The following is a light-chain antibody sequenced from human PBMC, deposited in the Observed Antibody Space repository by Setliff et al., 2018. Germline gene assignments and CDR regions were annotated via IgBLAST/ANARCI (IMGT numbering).Light chain of an antibody. Sequence: QSVLTQPPSVSGAPGQRVTISCTGSRFNIGAGYDVHWYQQLPGTAPKLLIYDNTYRPSGVPDRFSGSKSATSATLAITGLQAEDEVDYYCQSYDSSLHSVEFGGGTKVTVL. CDR1: RFNIGAGYD. CDR3: QSYDSSLHSVE. J-gene: IGLJ2*01. V-gene: IGLV1-40*01. CDR2: DNT.